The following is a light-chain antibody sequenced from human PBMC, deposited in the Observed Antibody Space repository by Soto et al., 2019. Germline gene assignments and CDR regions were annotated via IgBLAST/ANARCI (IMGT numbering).Light chain of an antibody. CDR1: SSDVGDYNY. CDR3: SSYAGSNNF. V-gene: IGLV2-8*01. Sequence: QSVLTQPPSASGSPGQSVTISCTGTSSDVGDYNYVSWYQQHPGKAPKLMIYEVSKRPSGVPDRFSGSKSGNTASLTVSGLQAEDEADYYCSSYAGSNNFFGGGTKLTVL. J-gene: IGLJ2*01. CDR2: EVS.